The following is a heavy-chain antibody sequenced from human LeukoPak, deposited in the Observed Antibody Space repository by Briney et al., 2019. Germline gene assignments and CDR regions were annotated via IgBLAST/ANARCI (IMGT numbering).Heavy chain of an antibody. CDR2: IYYSGST. D-gene: IGHD3-22*01. J-gene: IGHJ6*03. V-gene: IGHV4-39*01. CDR3: AGSSGYYYYYYYMDV. Sequence: PSETLSLTCTVSGGSISSSSYYWGWIRQPPGKGLEWIGSIYYSGSTYYNPSLKSRVTISVDTSKKQFSLKLSSVTAADTAVYYCAGSSGYYYYYYYMDVWGKGTTVTVSS. CDR1: GGSISSSSYY.